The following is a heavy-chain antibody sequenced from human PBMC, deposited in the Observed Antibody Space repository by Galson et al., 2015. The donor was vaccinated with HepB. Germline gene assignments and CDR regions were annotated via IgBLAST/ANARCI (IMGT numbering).Heavy chain of an antibody. CDR2: FSGAGDSA. CDR3: AKVMGIAVAGTLYDF. CDR1: GFTFSDHY. V-gene: IGHV3-23*01. Sequence: SLRLSCAASGFTFSDHYMDWVRQAPGKGLEWVSAFSGAGDSAHYADSVKGRFTISRDTSKNTLYLQMTRLTAEDTAVYFCAKVMGIAVAGTLYDFWGQGALVSVSS. D-gene: IGHD6-19*01. J-gene: IGHJ4*02.